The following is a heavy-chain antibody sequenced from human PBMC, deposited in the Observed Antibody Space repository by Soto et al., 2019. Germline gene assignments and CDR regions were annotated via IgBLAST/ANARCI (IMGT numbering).Heavy chain of an antibody. V-gene: IGHV1-2*04. CDR2: TNPNSGGT. D-gene: IGHD6-13*01. CDR1: GGTFSSYA. CDR3: ARDGGKAAAEDYYGMDV. Sequence: ASVKVSCKASGGTFSSYAISWVRQAPGQGLEWMGWTNPNSGGTNYAQKFQGWVTMTRDTSISTAYMELSRLRSDDTAVYYCARDGGKAAAEDYYGMDVWGQGTTVTVSS. J-gene: IGHJ6*02.